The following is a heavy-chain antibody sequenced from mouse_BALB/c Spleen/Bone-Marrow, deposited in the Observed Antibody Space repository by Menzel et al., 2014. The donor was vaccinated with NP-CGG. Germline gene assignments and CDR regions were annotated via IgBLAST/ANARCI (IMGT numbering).Heavy chain of an antibody. V-gene: IGHV1-69*02. CDR2: IDPSDSET. D-gene: IGHD2-1*01. CDR3: ARSGGNYVAWFVC. Sequence: QVQLQQPGAEVVKPGAPVKLSCKASGYTFTRYWMHWVRQRPGRGLEWIGKIDPSDSETHYSHEFKDKATLTVDKSSSTAYIQLSSLTSEDSAVYYCARSGGNYVAWFVCWGQGTLVTVSP. J-gene: IGHJ3*01. CDR1: GYTFTRYW.